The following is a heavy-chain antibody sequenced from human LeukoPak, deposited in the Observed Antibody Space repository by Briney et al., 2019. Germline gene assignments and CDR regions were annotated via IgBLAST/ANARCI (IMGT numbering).Heavy chain of an antibody. V-gene: IGHV3-30*04. CDR3: ARDIFVSMVRGGGYFDY. Sequence: PGGSLRLSCAASGFTFSSYAMHWVRQAPGKGLEWVAVISYDGSNKYYADSVKGRFTISRDNSKNTLYLRMNSLRAEDTAVYYCARDIFVSMVRGGGYFDYWGQGTLVTVSS. D-gene: IGHD3-10*01. CDR1: GFTFSSYA. CDR2: ISYDGSNK. J-gene: IGHJ4*02.